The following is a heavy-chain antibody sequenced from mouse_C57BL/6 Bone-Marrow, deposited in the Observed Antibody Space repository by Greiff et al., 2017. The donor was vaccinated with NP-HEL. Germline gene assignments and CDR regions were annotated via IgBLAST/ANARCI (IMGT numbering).Heavy chain of an antibody. CDR3: ARRSTAFDY. V-gene: IGHV5-6*01. J-gene: IGHJ2*01. CDR2: ISSSGSYT. D-gene: IGHD1-2*01. CDR1: GFTFSSYC. Sequence: EVQLVESGGDLVKPGGSLKLSCAASGFTFSSYCMSWVRQTPDKRLEWVATISSSGSYTYYPDSVNGRFTISRDNAKNTLYQQMSSLKAEDAAMYYCARRSTAFDYWGQGTTLTVSA.